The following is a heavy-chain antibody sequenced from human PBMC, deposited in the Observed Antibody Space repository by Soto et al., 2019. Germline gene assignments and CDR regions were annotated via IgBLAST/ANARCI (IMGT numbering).Heavy chain of an antibody. V-gene: IGHV3-21*01. CDR1: GFTFISYS. J-gene: IGHJ4*02. Sequence: WGSLRLSCAASGFTFISYSINFFRHSPGKGLEWVSSISSSSSYIYYADSVKGRFTISRDNAKNSLYLQMNSLRAEDTAVYYCARGLNYYDSSGVYWGQGTLVTVSS. CDR2: ISSSSSYI. CDR3: ARGLNYYDSSGVY. D-gene: IGHD3-22*01.